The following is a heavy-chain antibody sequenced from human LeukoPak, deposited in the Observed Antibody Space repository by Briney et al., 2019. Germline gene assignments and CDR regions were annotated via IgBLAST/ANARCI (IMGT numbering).Heavy chain of an antibody. D-gene: IGHD5-18*01. CDR1: GGSISSSSYY. V-gene: IGHV4-61*05. CDR2: IYYSGST. CDR3: ARETAGDAFDI. Sequence: PSETLSLTCTVSGGSISSSSYYWGWIRQPPGKGLKWIGYIYYSGSTNYNPSLKSRVTISVDTSKNQFSLKLSSVTAADTAVYYCARETAGDAFDIWGQGTMVTVSS. J-gene: IGHJ3*02.